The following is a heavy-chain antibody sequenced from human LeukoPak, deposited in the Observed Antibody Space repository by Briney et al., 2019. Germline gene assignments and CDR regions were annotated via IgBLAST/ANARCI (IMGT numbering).Heavy chain of an antibody. Sequence: GGSLRLSCAASGFTFSSYSMNWVRQAPGKGLEWVSSIRSSSSYIYYADSVKGRFTISRGNAKNSLYLQMNSLRAEDTAVYYCARDWGSGRFDYWGQGTLVTVSS. V-gene: IGHV3-21*01. J-gene: IGHJ4*02. CDR1: GFTFSSYS. D-gene: IGHD3-16*01. CDR2: IRSSSSYI. CDR3: ARDWGSGRFDY.